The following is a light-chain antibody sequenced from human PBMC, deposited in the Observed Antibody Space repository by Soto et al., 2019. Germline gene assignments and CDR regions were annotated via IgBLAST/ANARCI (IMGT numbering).Light chain of an antibody. CDR3: SSYAGSNNVV. J-gene: IGLJ2*01. CDR1: SSDVGGYNY. Sequence: QSALNQPPSASGSPGPSVTLSCTGTSSDVGGYNYVSWYQQHPGKAPKLMIYEVSKRPSGVPDRFSGSKSGNTASLTVSGLQAEDEADYYCSSYAGSNNVVFGGGTKLTVL. V-gene: IGLV2-8*01. CDR2: EVS.